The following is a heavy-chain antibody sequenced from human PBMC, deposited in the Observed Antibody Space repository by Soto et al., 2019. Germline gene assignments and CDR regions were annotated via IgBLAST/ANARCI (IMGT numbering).Heavy chain of an antibody. CDR2: IQASGGT. CDR3: MRTNSRGHWAAWF. J-gene: IGHJ4*02. D-gene: IGHD3-22*01. Sequence: SETLSLTCTVSGDSVSSGNYYWSWIRQPPGKGLEWIGYIQASGGTRYNPSLKSRVYISLDTSKNQFSLMLTSVTAADTAIYFCMRTNSRGHWAAWFWGQGTPVTVSS. V-gene: IGHV4-61*01. CDR1: GDSVSSGNYY.